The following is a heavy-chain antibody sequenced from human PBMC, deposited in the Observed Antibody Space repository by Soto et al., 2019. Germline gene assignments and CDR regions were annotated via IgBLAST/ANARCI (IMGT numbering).Heavy chain of an antibody. CDR3: ARDGSSSWYRLGAFDI. J-gene: IGHJ3*02. CDR1: SGSISSSNW. D-gene: IGHD6-13*01. CDR2: IYHSGST. V-gene: IGHV4-4*02. Sequence: GTLSLTCAVSSGSISSSNWWSWVRQPPGKGLEWIGEIYHSGSTNYNPSLKSRVTISVDKSENQFSLKLSSVTAADTAVYYCARDGSSSWYRLGAFDIWGQGTMVTVSS.